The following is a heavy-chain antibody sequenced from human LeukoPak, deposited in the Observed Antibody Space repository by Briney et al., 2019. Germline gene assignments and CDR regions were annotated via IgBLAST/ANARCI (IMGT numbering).Heavy chain of an antibody. J-gene: IGHJ4*02. CDR2: IIPIFGNA. Sequence: SVKVSCKASGGTFSSSAISWVRQAPGQGREWMGGIIPIFGNASYALKFQGRVTITADESTSTAYMELSSLRSEDTAVYYCAGVVAATLIYWGQGTLVTVSS. CDR1: GGTFSSSA. D-gene: IGHD2-15*01. CDR3: AGVVAATLIY. V-gene: IGHV1-69*01.